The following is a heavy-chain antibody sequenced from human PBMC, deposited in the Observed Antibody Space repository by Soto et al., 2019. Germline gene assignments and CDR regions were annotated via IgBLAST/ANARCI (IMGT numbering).Heavy chain of an antibody. D-gene: IGHD5-12*01. CDR2: VFSNDEK. CDR3: ARVDERAYTGYGLYYFDS. V-gene: IGHV2-26*01. Sequence: GPTLVNPTETLTLTCTVSGFSLNNARMGVSWVRQPPGKALEWLAHVFSNDEKSYSTSLKSRVTISKDTSKSQVVLTMANMDPVDTATYYCARVDERAYTGYGLYYFDSWGMGALVTVSS. CDR1: GFSLNNARMG. J-gene: IGHJ4*02.